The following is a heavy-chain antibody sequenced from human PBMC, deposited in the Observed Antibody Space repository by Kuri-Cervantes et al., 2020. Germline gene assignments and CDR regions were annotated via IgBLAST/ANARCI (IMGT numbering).Heavy chain of an antibody. Sequence: ASVKVSCKASGYTFTGYDINWVRQATGQGLEWMGWMNPNSGNTGYAQKFQGRVTMTRNTSISTAYMELSSLRSEDTAVYYCARGRPSSSWTYMYYYGMDVWGQGTTVTVSS. CDR3: ARGRPSSSWTYMYYYGMDV. D-gene: IGHD6-13*01. CDR2: MNPNSGNT. CDR1: GYTFTGYD. J-gene: IGHJ6*02. V-gene: IGHV1-8*01.